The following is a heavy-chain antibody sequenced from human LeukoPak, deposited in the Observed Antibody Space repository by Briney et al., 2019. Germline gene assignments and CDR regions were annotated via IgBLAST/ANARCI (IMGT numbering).Heavy chain of an antibody. V-gene: IGHV4-34*01. CDR2: INHSGST. D-gene: IGHD3-22*01. Sequence: SDTLSLTCAIYGGSFSDYYWSWIRQPPGKGLEWIGEINHSGSTNYNPSLTSRVTMSVDTSKNQFSLKLSSVTAADTAVYYCARGPPRDFGTSGFYYNYWGQGTRVTVSS. CDR3: ARGPPRDFGTSGFYYNY. J-gene: IGHJ4*02. CDR1: GGSFSDYY.